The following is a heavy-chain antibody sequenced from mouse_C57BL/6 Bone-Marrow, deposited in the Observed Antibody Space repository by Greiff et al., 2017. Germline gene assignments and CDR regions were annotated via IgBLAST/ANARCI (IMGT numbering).Heavy chain of an antibody. CDR1: GYTFTSYW. J-gene: IGHJ4*01. D-gene: IGHD1-1*01. V-gene: IGHV1-69*01. CDR2: IDPSDSYT. CDR3: ARKKYFYGSRYGYYAMDY. Sequence: QVQLQQPGAELVMPGASVKLSCKASGYTFTSYWMHWVKQRPGQGLEWIGEIDPSDSYTNYNQKFKGKSTLTVDKSSSTAYMQLSSLTSEDSAVDYCARKKYFYGSRYGYYAMDYWGQGTSVTVSS.